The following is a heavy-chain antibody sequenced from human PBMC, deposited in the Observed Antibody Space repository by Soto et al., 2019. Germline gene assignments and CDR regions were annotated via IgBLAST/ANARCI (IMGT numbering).Heavy chain of an antibody. CDR3: GSSASPDAY. D-gene: IGHD3-22*01. CDR1: GFIFNSYS. Sequence: EVPLVESGGGLVQPGGSLRLSCVASGFIFNSYSMNWVRQAPGKGLEWISYINSGSTSVFYADSVKGRFTISRDNAKNSLYLQMNSLRAEDTAVYYCGSSASPDAYWGQGTLVTVSS. CDR2: INSGSTSV. V-gene: IGHV3-48*01. J-gene: IGHJ4*02.